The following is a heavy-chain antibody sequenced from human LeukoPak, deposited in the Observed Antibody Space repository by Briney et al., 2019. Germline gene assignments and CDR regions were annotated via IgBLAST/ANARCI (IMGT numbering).Heavy chain of an antibody. CDR3: ARTSLAARRRGDDAFDI. Sequence: GASVKVSCKASGYTFTRYGISWVRQAPGQGLEWMGWISAYNGNKNYAQKVQGRVTMTTDTSTSTAYMELRRLRSDDTAVYYCARTSLAARRRGDDAFDIWGQGTMVTVSS. D-gene: IGHD6-6*01. CDR2: ISAYNGNK. V-gene: IGHV1-18*01. CDR1: GYTFTRYG. J-gene: IGHJ3*02.